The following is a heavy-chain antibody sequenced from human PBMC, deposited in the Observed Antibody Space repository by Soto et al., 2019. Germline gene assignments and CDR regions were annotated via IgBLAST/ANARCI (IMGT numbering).Heavy chain of an antibody. CDR3: ARVSYYGSGSYSRYGMDV. CDR2: ISSSSSTI. CDR1: GFTFSSYS. J-gene: IGHJ6*02. D-gene: IGHD3-10*01. Sequence: GGSLRLSCAASGFTFSSYSMNWVRQAPGKGLEWVSYISSSSSTIYYADSVKGRFTISRDNAKNPLYLQMNSLRDEDTAVYYCARVSYYGSGSYSRYGMDVWGQGTTVTVSS. V-gene: IGHV3-48*02.